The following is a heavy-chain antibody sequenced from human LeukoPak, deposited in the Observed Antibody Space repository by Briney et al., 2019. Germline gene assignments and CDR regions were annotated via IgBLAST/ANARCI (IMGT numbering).Heavy chain of an antibody. CDR2: ISSSSSTI. CDR3: ARVGGGVSCYH. Sequence: GGSLRLSCAASGFTFSSYSMNWVRQAPGKGLEWVSYISSSSSTIYYADSVKGRFTISRDNAKNSLYLQMNSLRAEDTAVYYCARVGGGVSCYHWGQETLVTVSS. J-gene: IGHJ4*02. CDR1: GFTFSSYS. D-gene: IGHD2-15*01. V-gene: IGHV3-48*01.